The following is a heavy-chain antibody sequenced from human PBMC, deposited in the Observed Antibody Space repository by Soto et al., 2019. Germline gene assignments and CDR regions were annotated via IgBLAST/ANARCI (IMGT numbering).Heavy chain of an antibody. J-gene: IGHJ4*02. CDR1: GFTFSSYG. V-gene: IGHV3-33*01. D-gene: IGHD3-10*01. CDR2: IWYDGSNK. Sequence: GGSLRLFCAASGFTFSSYGMHWVRQAPGKGLEWVAVIWYDGSNKYYADSVKGRFTISRDNSKNTLYLQMNSLRAEDTAVYYCARGPLWFGELLMTDYWGQGTLVTVSS. CDR3: ARGPLWFGELLMTDY.